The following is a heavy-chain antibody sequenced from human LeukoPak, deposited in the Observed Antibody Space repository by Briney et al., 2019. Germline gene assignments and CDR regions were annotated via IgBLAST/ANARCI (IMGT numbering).Heavy chain of an antibody. V-gene: IGHV1-24*01. D-gene: IGHD5-12*01. CDR3: ATVEKDSGHNDY. CDR1: GYTLTELS. CDR2: FDPEDGET. J-gene: IGHJ4*02. Sequence: ASVTVSFKVSGYTLTELSMHWVRQAPGKGREWMGGFDPEDGETIYAQKFQGRVTMTEDTSTDTAYMELSSLRSEDTAVYYCATVEKDSGHNDYWGQGTLVTVSS.